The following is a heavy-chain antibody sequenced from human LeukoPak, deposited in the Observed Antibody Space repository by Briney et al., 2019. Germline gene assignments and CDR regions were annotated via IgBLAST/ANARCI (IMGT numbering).Heavy chain of an antibody. V-gene: IGHV3-11*04. Sequence: GGSLRPSCAASGFTFSDYYMSWVRQAPGKGLEWVSYISSSGSTIYYADSVKGRFTISRDNAKNSLYLQMNSLRAEDTAVYYCARMTPGSGSPIFGGFDYWGQGTLVTVSS. CDR2: ISSSGSTI. CDR1: GFTFSDYY. CDR3: ARMTPGSGSPIFGGFDY. J-gene: IGHJ4*02. D-gene: IGHD3-10*01.